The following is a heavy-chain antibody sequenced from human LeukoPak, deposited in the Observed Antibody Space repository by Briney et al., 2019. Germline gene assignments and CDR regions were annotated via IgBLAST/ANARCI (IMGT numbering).Heavy chain of an antibody. Sequence: SETLSLTCTVSGGSISSGSYYWSWIRQPAGKGLEWIGRIYTSGSNNYNPSLKSRVTISVDTSKNQFSLKLSSVTAADTAVYYCARALAVAGPKYFDYWGQGTLVTVSS. J-gene: IGHJ4*02. CDR3: ARALAVAGPKYFDY. V-gene: IGHV4-61*02. CDR2: IYTSGSN. D-gene: IGHD6-19*01. CDR1: GGSISSGSYY.